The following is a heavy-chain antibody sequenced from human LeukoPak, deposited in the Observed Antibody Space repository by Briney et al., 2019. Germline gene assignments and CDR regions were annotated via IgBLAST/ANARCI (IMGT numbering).Heavy chain of an antibody. Sequence: SQTLSLTCTVSDGSISSGSYYWSWIRQPAGKGLEWIGRIYTSGTTNYNPSLKSRVTISVDTSKNQFSLKLSSVTAADTAVYYCARGGYGGVDYWGQGTLVTVSS. D-gene: IGHD5-12*01. CDR3: ARGGYGGVDY. V-gene: IGHV4-61*02. J-gene: IGHJ4*02. CDR2: IYTSGTT. CDR1: DGSISSGSYY.